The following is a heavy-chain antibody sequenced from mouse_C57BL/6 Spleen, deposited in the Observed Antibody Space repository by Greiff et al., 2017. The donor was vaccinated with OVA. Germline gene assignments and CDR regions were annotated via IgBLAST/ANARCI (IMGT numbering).Heavy chain of an antibody. Sequence: EVQGVESGGGLVQPGGSMKLSCAASGFTFSDAWMDWVRQSPEKGLEWVAEIRNKANNHATYYAESVKGRFTISRDDSKRSVYLQMNSLRAEDTGIYYCTHTTAYYFDYWGQGTTLTVSS. J-gene: IGHJ2*01. CDR3: THTTAYYFDY. D-gene: IGHD1-2*01. CDR2: IRNKANNHAT. CDR1: GFTFSDAW. V-gene: IGHV6-6*01.